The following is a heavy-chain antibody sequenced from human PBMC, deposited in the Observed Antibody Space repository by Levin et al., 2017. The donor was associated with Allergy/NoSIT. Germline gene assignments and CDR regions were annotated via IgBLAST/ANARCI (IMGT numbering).Heavy chain of an antibody. CDR3: ASHSSSWVDYFDY. CDR2: ISGSGGST. CDR1: GFTFSSYA. J-gene: IGHJ4*02. V-gene: IGHV3-23*01. Sequence: PGGSLRLSCAASGFTFSSYAMSWVRQAPGKGLEWVSAISGSGGSTYYADSVKGRFTISRDNSKNTLYLQMNSLRAEDTAVYYCASHSSSWVDYFDYWGQGTLVTVSS. D-gene: IGHD6-6*01.